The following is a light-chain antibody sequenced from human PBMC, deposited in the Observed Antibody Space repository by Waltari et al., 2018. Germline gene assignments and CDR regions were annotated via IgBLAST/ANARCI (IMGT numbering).Light chain of an antibody. Sequence: DIQMTQSPSTLSASVGDRVTITCRASQSISDWLAWYQQKPGKAPKLLIYDASTLESGVPSRFSGSGSGTEFTLTISSLQSEDFAVYYCQQYNNWPPYTFGQGTKLEIK. CDR1: QSISDW. V-gene: IGKV1-5*01. CDR3: QQYNNWPPYT. CDR2: DAS. J-gene: IGKJ2*01.